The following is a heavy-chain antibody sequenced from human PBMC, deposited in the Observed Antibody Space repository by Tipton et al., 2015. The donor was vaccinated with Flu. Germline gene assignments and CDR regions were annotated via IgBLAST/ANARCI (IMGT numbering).Heavy chain of an antibody. Sequence: TLSLTCTVSDYSISSGYYWDWIRQPPGKGLEWIGSIYHSGSTYYKPSLKSRVTMSVDTSKNQFSLKLTSVTAADTAVYYCVRIHSTGAIVAVADDGFDIWGQGTMVTVSS. J-gene: IGHJ3*02. V-gene: IGHV4-38-2*02. D-gene: IGHD2-2*01. CDR3: VRIHSTGAIVAVADDGFDI. CDR2: IYHSGST. CDR1: DYSISSGYY.